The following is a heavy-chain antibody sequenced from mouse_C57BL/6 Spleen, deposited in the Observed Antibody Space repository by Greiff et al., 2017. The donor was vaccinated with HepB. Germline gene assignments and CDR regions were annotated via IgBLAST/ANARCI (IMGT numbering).Heavy chain of an antibody. D-gene: IGHD2-4*01. CDR1: GFTFSDYG. Sequence: EVQVVESGGGLVKPGGSLKLSCAASGFTFSDYGMHWVRQAPEKGLEWVAYISSGSSTIYYADTVKGRFTISRDNAKNTMFLQMTSLRSEDTAMYYCARYYYDYDYYATDYWGHGTSVTVSS. J-gene: IGHJ4*01. CDR3: ARYYYDYDYYATDY. V-gene: IGHV5-17*01. CDR2: ISSGSSTI.